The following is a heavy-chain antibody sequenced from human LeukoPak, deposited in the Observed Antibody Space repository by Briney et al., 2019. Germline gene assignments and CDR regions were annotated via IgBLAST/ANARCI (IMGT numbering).Heavy chain of an antibody. CDR3: AREVTSGYDY. CDR1: GFTFSSYE. Sequence: GGSLTLSCAASGFTFSSYEMNWVRQAPGKGLEWVSYISSSGSTIYYADSVKGRFTISRDNAKNSLYLQMNSLRAEDTAVYYCAREVTSGYDYWGQGTLVTVSS. J-gene: IGHJ4*02. D-gene: IGHD3-9*01. CDR2: ISSSGSTI. V-gene: IGHV3-48*03.